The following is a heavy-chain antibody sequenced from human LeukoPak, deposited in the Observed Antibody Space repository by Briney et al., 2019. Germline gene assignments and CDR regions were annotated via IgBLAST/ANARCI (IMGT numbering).Heavy chain of an antibody. CDR1: GFTFSGSA. D-gene: IGHD3-22*01. CDR3: TRHGGRDYYDSSEDAFDI. J-gene: IGHJ3*02. V-gene: IGHV3-73*01. Sequence: GGSLRLSCAASGFTFSGSAMHWVRQASGKGLEWVGRIRSKANSYATAYAASVKGRFTISRDDSKNTAYLQMNGLKTEDTAVYYCTRHGGRDYYDSSEDAFDIWGQGTMVTVSS. CDR2: IRSKANSYAT.